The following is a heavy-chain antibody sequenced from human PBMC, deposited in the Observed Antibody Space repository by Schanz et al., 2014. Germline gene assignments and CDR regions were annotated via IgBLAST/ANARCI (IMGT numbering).Heavy chain of an antibody. V-gene: IGHV1-69*02. CDR3: ARGGSPEDVFDI. J-gene: IGHJ3*02. CDR1: GGTFSTYP. D-gene: IGHD2-15*01. Sequence: QVQLVQSGAEVKKPGSSMKVSCKASGGTFSTYPINWLRQAPGQGLEWMGRIIPIHGIVNYAQRFQDRVRITADKSTSTAYMELSSLRSDDAAVYYCARGGSPEDVFDIWGQGTILTVSS. CDR2: IIPIHGIV.